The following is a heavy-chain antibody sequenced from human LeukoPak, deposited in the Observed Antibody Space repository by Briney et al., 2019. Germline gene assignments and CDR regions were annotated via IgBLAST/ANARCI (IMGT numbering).Heavy chain of an antibody. CDR1: GYTLTELS. Sequence: ASGKVSCKVSGYTLTELSMHWVRQAPGKGLEWMGGFDPEDGETIYAQKFQGRVTMTEDTSTDTAYMELSSLRSEDTAVYYCATHRITGWYRGIGDYWGQGTLVTVSS. CDR3: ATHRITGWYRGIGDY. J-gene: IGHJ4*02. D-gene: IGHD6-19*01. CDR2: FDPEDGET. V-gene: IGHV1-24*01.